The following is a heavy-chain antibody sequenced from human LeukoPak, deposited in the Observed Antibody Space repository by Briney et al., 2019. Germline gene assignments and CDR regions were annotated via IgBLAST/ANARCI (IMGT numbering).Heavy chain of an antibody. V-gene: IGHV1-18*01. CDR1: GYTFTSYG. Sequence: ASVKVSCKASGYTFTSYGISWVRQAPGQGLEWMGWISAYNGNTNYAQKLQGRVTMTTDTSTSTAYMELRSLRSDDTAVYYCASDIVVVPAALDAFDIWGQGTMVTVSS. CDR3: ASDIVVVPAALDAFDI. CDR2: ISAYNGNT. J-gene: IGHJ3*02. D-gene: IGHD2-2*01.